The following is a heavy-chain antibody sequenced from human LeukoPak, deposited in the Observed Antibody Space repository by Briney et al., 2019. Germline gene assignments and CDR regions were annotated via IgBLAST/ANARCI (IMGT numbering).Heavy chain of an antibody. CDR2: INPNSGGT. J-gene: IGHJ3*02. D-gene: IGHD3-22*01. CDR1: GYTFTGYY. Sequence: ASVKVSCKASGYTFTGYYMRWVRQAPGQGLEWMGWINPNSGGTNYAQKFQGRVTMTRDTSISTAYMELSRLRSDDTAVYYCARGFDYDSSGYYDAFDIWGQGTMVTVSS. CDR3: ARGFDYDSSGYYDAFDI. V-gene: IGHV1-2*02.